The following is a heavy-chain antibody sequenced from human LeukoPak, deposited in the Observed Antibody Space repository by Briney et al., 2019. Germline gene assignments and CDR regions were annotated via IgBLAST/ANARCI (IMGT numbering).Heavy chain of an antibody. Sequence: ASVKVSCKASGYTFTGYYMHWVRQAPGQGLEWMGIINPSGGSTSYAQKFQGRVTMTRDMSTSTVYMELSSLRSEDTAVYYCARDLGREGEFVDWGQGTLVTVSS. CDR1: GYTFTGYY. J-gene: IGHJ4*02. CDR2: INPSGGST. V-gene: IGHV1-46*01. CDR3: ARDLGREGEFVD. D-gene: IGHD3-16*01.